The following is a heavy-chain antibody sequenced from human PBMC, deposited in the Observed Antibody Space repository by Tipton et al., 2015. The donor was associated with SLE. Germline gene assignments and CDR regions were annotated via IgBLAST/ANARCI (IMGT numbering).Heavy chain of an antibody. D-gene: IGHD3-3*01. CDR3: AREPRSGYHDY. J-gene: IGHJ4*02. V-gene: IGHV4-59*12. CDR2: IYYSGST. Sequence: TLSLTCTVSGASISSYYWSWIRQPPGKGLEWIGYIYYSGSTIHNPSLKSRVTMSVDTSKNQFSLKLSSVTAADTAVYYCAREPRSGYHDYWGQGTLVIVSS. CDR1: GASISSYY.